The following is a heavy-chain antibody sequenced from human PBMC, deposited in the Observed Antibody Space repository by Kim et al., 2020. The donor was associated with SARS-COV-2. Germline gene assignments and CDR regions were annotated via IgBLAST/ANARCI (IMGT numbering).Heavy chain of an antibody. CDR3: TRVVLWFGELLYTFDY. D-gene: IGHD3-10*01. CDR2: IRSKAYGGTT. J-gene: IGHJ4*02. V-gene: IGHV3-49*03. CDR1: GFTFGDYA. Sequence: GGVLRLSCTASGFTFGDYAMSWFRQAPGKGLEWVGFIRSKAYGGTTEYAASVKGRFTISRDDSKSIAYLQMNSLKTEDTAVYYSTRVVLWFGELLYTFDYWGQGTLVTVSS.